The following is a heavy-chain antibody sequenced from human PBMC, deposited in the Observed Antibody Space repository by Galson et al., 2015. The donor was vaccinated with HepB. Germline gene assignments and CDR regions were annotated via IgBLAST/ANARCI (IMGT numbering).Heavy chain of an antibody. CDR2: MSGYNGAT. J-gene: IGHJ4*02. Sequence: SVKVSCKASGYTFTSHSVNWVRQAPGQGLEWMGWMSGYNGATNYARKFQGRVTMTADTSTTTAYMELKSLRSDDTAVYYGAREGMGTFGEPTFDCWGQGTQITVSS. CDR3: AREGMGTFGEPTFDC. CDR1: GYTFTSHS. D-gene: IGHD3-16*01. V-gene: IGHV1-18*01.